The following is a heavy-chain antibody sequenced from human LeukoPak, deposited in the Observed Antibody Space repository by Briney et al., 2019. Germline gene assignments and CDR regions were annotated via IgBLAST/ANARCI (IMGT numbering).Heavy chain of an antibody. CDR1: GFTFNIYW. V-gene: IGHV3-7*01. D-gene: IGHD6-13*01. J-gene: IGHJ5*02. CDR3: ARASSWYTQSRFDP. Sequence: GGSLRLSCAASGFTFNIYWMSWVRQAPGKGLELVANIKEDGGEKYYVDSVKGRFTISRDNAKNSLYLQMNSLRAEDTAVYYCARASSWYTQSRFDPWGQGTLVTVSS. CDR2: IKEDGGEK.